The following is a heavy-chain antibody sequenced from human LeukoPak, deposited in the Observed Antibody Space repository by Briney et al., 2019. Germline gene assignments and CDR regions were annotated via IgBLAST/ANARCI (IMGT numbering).Heavy chain of an antibody. V-gene: IGHV3-23*01. CDR1: GFTLSSYE. Sequence: GGSLRLSCVAYGFTLSSYEMNWVRQAPGRGLEWISYISSSGSTIHYADSVKGRFTISRDNSKNTLYLQMNSLRAEDTAVYYCAKDGGGYGDYGDYWGQGTLVTVSS. D-gene: IGHD5-12*01. CDR3: AKDGGGYGDYGDY. J-gene: IGHJ4*02. CDR2: ISSSGSTI.